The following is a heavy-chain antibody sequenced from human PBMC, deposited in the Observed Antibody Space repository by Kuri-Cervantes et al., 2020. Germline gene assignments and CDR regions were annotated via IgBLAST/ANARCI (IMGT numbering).Heavy chain of an antibody. D-gene: IGHD6-19*01. J-gene: IGHJ4*02. V-gene: IGHV4-38-2*02. CDR3: ARSTRSSGLDN. Sequence: SETLSLTCTVSGGSVSLYYWGWIRQPPGKGLEWIGCIDHSGSTYYNPSLKSRVTRSVDTPKNQFSLKLSSVTAADTAVYYCARSTRSSGLDNWGQGTLVTVSS. CDR1: GGSVSLYY. CDR2: IDHSGST.